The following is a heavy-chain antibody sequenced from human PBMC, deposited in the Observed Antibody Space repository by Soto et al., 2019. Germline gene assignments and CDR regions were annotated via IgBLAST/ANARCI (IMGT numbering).Heavy chain of an antibody. D-gene: IGHD2-15*01. CDR2: INAGNGNT. CDR1: GYTFTSYA. CDR3: ARVAGTRGWFDP. Sequence: ASVKVSCKASGYTFTSYAMHWVRQAPGQRLEWMGWINAGNGNTKYSQKFQGRVTITRDTFASTAYMELSSLRSEDTAVYYCARVAGTRGWFDPWGQGTLVTVSS. V-gene: IGHV1-3*01. J-gene: IGHJ5*02.